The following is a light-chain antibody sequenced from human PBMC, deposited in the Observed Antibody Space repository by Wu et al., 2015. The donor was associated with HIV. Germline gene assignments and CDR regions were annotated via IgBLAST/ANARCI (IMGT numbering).Light chain of an antibody. J-gene: IGKJ4*01. CDR1: QSVSSY. CDR2: DAS. CDR3: QQRSNWLLT. Sequence: ETVLTQSPATLSLSPGERATLSCRASQSVSSYLAWYQQKLGQAPRLLIYDASNRATGIPARFSGSGSGTDFTLTISSLEPEDFAVYYCQQRSNWLLTFGGGTKVEIK. V-gene: IGKV3-11*01.